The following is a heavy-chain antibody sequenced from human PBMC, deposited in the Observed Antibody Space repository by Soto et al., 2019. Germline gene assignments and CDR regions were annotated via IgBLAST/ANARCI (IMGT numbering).Heavy chain of an antibody. CDR3: ARGPPGASGAYYYYGMDV. CDR1: GGSISSGGYY. V-gene: IGHV4-31*03. Sequence: QVQLQESGPGLVKPSQTLSLTCTVSGGSISSGGYYWSWICQHPGKGLEWIGYIYYSGSTYYNPSLKSRVTISVDTSKNQFSLKLSSVTAADTAVYYCARGPPGASGAYYYYGMDVWGQGTTVTVSS. CDR2: IYYSGST. D-gene: IGHD1-26*01. J-gene: IGHJ6*02.